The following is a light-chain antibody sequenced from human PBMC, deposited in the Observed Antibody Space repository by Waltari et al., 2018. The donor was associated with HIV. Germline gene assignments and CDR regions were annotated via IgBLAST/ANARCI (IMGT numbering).Light chain of an antibody. V-gene: IGLV1-47*01. J-gene: IGLJ3*02. Sequence: QSVLTQPPSASGTPGQGVTISCVGDSSNLDSNYVYWYQQLPGTAPKVRSYRNNQRPSGVPDRFSGSKSGASASLTISGLRSADEAVYFCATRDGSLKVFGGGTKLTVL. CDR2: RNN. CDR3: ATRDGSLKV. CDR1: SSNLDSNY.